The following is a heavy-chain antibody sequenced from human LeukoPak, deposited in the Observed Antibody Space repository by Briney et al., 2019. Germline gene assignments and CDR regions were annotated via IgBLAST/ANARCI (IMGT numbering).Heavy chain of an antibody. V-gene: IGHV4-34*01. CDR2: INHSGGT. CDR1: GGSFSGYS. CDR3: ARETYYYDSSGYEEGDY. J-gene: IGHJ4*02. Sequence: PSETLSLTCAVYGGSFSGYSWNWIRQPPVKGLEWIGEINHSGGTNYNPSLKSRVTISVDTSKNQFSLKLSSVTAADTAVYYCARETYYYDSSGYEEGDYWGQGTLVTVSS. D-gene: IGHD3-22*01.